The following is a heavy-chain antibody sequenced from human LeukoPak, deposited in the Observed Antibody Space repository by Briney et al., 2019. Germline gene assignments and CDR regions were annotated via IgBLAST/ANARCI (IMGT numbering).Heavy chain of an antibody. V-gene: IGHV3-30*03. CDR2: ISYDGSNK. D-gene: IGHD3-10*01. CDR3: ATDYGSGSY. CDR1: GFTFSSYG. J-gene: IGHJ4*02. Sequence: GGSLRLSCAASGFTFSSYGMHWVRQAPGKGLEWVVVISYDGSNKYYADSVKGRFTISRDNSKNTLYLQMNSLRAEDTAVYYCATDYGSGSYWGQGTLVTVSS.